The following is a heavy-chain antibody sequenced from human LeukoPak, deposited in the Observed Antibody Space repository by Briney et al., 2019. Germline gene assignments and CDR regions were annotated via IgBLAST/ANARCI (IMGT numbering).Heavy chain of an antibody. CDR2: LYTSGST. Sequence: PSETLSLTCNVSGDSISSYYWNWIRQPAGKGLEWIGRLYTSGSTNSNPSLKSRVTMSVDTSKNQFSLKLSSVTAADTAVYYCARDWSSSWSNYYYMDVWGKGTTVTISS. J-gene: IGHJ6*03. CDR3: ARDWSSSWSNYYYMDV. V-gene: IGHV4-4*07. D-gene: IGHD6-6*01. CDR1: GDSISSYY.